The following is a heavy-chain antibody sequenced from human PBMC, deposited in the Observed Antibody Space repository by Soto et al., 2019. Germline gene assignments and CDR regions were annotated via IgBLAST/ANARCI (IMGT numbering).Heavy chain of an antibody. CDR3: ARNGYTYGMDV. Sequence: PSETLSLTCTVSGGSTSSGGFYWSWIRQHPGKGLEWIGYIYYNGISYYNPSLKSRVSISLDTSRNQFSMTLNSVTAADTAVYYCARNGYTYGMDVWGQGATVTVSS. J-gene: IGHJ6*02. CDR2: IYYNGIS. CDR1: GGSTSSGGFY. V-gene: IGHV4-31*03. D-gene: IGHD5-18*01.